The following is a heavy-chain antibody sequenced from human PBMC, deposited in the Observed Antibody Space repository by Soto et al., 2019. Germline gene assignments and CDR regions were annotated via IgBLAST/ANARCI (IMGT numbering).Heavy chain of an antibody. CDR1: GGSISSSSYY. Sequence: QLQLQESGPGLVKPSETLSLTCTVSGGSISSSSYYWGWIRQPPGKGLEWIGSIYYSGSTYYNPSLKSRVTISVDTSKNQFSLKLSSVTAADTAVYYCARHGIAARPHYYYYYMDVWGKGTTVTVSS. D-gene: IGHD6-6*01. CDR2: IYYSGST. V-gene: IGHV4-39*01. CDR3: ARHGIAARPHYYYYYMDV. J-gene: IGHJ6*03.